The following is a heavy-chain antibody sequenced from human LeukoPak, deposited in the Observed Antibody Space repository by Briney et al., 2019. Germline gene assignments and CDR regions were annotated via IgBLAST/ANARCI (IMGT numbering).Heavy chain of an antibody. Sequence: GGSLRLSCAASGFTFSSYAMSWVRQAPGKGLEWVSSISSSSSYIYYADSVKGRFTISRDNAKNSLYLQMNSLRAEDTAVYYCAREAGSSTSPNYWGQGTLVTVSS. CDR3: AREAGSSTSPNY. D-gene: IGHD2-2*01. V-gene: IGHV3-21*01. J-gene: IGHJ4*02. CDR2: ISSSSSYI. CDR1: GFTFSSYA.